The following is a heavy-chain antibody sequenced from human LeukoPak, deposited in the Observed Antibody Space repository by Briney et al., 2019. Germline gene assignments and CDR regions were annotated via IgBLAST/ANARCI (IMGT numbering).Heavy chain of an antibody. J-gene: IGHJ4*02. CDR1: GFTFSTYW. CDR3: ARVDSSSLSFDY. D-gene: IGHD6-6*01. CDR2: INADGRTI. Sequence: PGGSLRLSCAASGFTFSTYWMHWVRQTPGKGLVWVSRINADGRTINYADSVKGRFTISRDNAKNSLYLQMNSLRAEDTAVYYCARVDSSSLSFDYWGQGTLVTVSS. V-gene: IGHV3-74*01.